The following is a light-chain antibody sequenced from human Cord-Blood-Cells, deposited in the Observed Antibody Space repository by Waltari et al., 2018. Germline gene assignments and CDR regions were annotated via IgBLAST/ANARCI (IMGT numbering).Light chain of an antibody. CDR2: DVS. V-gene: IGLV2-14*01. CDR3: SSYTSSSTLYV. CDR1: SSDVGGYTH. Sequence: QSALTQHASVSGSPGTSITISCTGTSSDVGGYTHVAWYQQHPGKAPTLMIDDVSNRPSGVSNRFSGSKSGNTASLTISGLQAEDDADYYCSSYTSSSTLYVFGTGTKVTVL. J-gene: IGLJ1*01.